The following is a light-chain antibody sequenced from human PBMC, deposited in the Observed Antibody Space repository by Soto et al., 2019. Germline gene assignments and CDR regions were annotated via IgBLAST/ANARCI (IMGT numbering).Light chain of an antibody. J-gene: IGKJ1*01. V-gene: IGKV1-39*01. CDR1: RSVDLW. Sequence: IRMTQSPSSFSASTGDRVTITCRASRSVDLWLAWYQQKPGKAPKLLIYDASSLQSGVPSRFSGSGSGTDFTLTIRSLQPEDFATYFCQQSYSSPRTFGQGTKVDIK. CDR3: QQSYSSPRT. CDR2: DAS.